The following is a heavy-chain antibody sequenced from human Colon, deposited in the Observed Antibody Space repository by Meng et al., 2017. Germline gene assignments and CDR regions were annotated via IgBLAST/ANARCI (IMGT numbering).Heavy chain of an antibody. Sequence: GESLKISCAASGFTFSSYTMTWVRQAPGKGLEWVSSISGGGEITYYADSVKGRFTVSRDNSKSALKLQVISLRVEDTAEYFCLKGGWGKTLDVWGQGTMVTVSS. J-gene: IGHJ3*01. V-gene: IGHV3-23*01. CDR2: ISGGGEIT. CDR1: GFTFSSYT. D-gene: IGHD3-10*01. CDR3: LKGGWGKTLDV.